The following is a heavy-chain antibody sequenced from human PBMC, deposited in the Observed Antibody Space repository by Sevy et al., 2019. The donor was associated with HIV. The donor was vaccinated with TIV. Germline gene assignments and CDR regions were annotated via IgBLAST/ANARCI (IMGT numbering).Heavy chain of an antibody. D-gene: IGHD5-12*01. CDR2: FDPEDGEK. V-gene: IGHV1-24*01. CDR3: ATPKDFGYDYESLDI. J-gene: IGHJ3*02. CDR1: GYTLPKLS. Sequence: ASVKVSCKVSGYTLPKLSMHWVRQAPGKGLEWMGGFDPEDGEKIYAQKFQGRVTMTEDTSTETAYMELSSLRSEDTAVYYCATPKDFGYDYESLDIWGQGTMVTVSS.